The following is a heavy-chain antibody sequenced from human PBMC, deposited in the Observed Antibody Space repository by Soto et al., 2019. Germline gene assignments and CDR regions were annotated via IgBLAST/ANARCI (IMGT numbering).Heavy chain of an antibody. V-gene: IGHV3-7*05. CDR1: GFTFSNYV. J-gene: IGHJ4*02. CDR3: ARGAGGVSGD. Sequence: DVQLVESGGGLVQPGGSLRLSCSASGFTFSNYVMSWGRQAPGKGLEWVANIKQPRSEKYYVESVKGRFIISRDNANHSLYLQMNSLRADYTAVYFCARGAGGVSGDWGQGTLVTVSS. CDR2: IKQPRSEK. D-gene: IGHD2-8*02.